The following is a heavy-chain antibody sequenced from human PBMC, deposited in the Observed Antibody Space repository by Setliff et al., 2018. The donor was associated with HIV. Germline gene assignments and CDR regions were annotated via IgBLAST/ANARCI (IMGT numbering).Heavy chain of an antibody. CDR1: GGSISSGTYY. CDR3: ARVGVDVVRHYYYYMDV. D-gene: IGHD3-10*01. Sequence: PSETLSLTCTLSGGSISSGTYYWTWIRQHPGKGLEWIGYIYYSGITHYNPSLKSRVTISVDTSKNQFSLKLSSVTAADTAVYYCARVGVDVVRHYYYYMDVWGKGTAVTVSS. CDR2: IYYSGIT. J-gene: IGHJ6*03. V-gene: IGHV4-61*01.